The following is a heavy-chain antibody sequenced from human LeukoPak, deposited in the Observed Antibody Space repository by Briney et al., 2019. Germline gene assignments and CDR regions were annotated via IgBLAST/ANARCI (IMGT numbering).Heavy chain of an antibody. D-gene: IGHD1-1*01. V-gene: IGHV3-66*01. Sequence: GGSLRLSCAASGFTVSSNYMSWVRQAPGKGLEWVSVIYGGVNTVYADSVQGRFTISRDNSKNTLYLQMSSLRAEDTAVYYCAKSPKTGFLFDYWGKGTLVAVSS. J-gene: IGHJ4*02. CDR2: IYGGVNT. CDR3: AKSPKTGFLFDY. CDR1: GFTVSSNY.